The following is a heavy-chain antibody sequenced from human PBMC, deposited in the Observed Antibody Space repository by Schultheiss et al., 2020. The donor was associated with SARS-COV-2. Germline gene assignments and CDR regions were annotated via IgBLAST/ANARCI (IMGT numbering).Heavy chain of an antibody. CDR3: AREMTGWFDP. V-gene: IGHV4-4*07. CDR2: IHISGGT. Sequence: GSLRLSCTVSGGSISSYYWSWIRQPAGKGLEWIGRIHISGGTSYNPSLKSRVTISVDTSKNQFSLKLSSVTAADTAVYYCAREMTGWFDPWGQGTLVTVSS. J-gene: IGHJ5*02. D-gene: IGHD1-14*01. CDR1: GGSISSYY.